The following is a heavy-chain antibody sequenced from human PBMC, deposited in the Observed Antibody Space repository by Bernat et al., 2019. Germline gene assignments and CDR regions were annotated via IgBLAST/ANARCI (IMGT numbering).Heavy chain of an antibody. V-gene: IGHV3-53*02. CDR1: GFTVSSNY. D-gene: IGHD3-9*01. CDR2: IYSGGST. CDR3: ARDPTDYDILTASMENSAYGMDV. J-gene: IGHJ6*02. Sequence: EVQLVETGGGLIQPGGSLRLSCAASGFTVSSNYMSWVRQSPGKGLEWVSVIYSGGSTYYADSVKGGYTISRDNSKNTLYLQMNSLRAEDTAVYYCARDPTDYDILTASMENSAYGMDVWGQGTTVTVSS.